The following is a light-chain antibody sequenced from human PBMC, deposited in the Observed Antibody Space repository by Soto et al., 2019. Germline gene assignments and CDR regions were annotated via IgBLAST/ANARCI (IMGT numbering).Light chain of an antibody. CDR1: QSISYH. J-gene: IGKJ3*01. Sequence: DIQMTQSPPSLSASVGDRVTITCRASQSISYHLNWYQQEPGKAPRLIIHAASSLQSGAPSRFSGSGSGTDFTLTISSLQPEDFAVYYCQQSHSMPITFGPGTKVDIK. CDR3: QQSHSMPIT. V-gene: IGKV1-39*01. CDR2: AAS.